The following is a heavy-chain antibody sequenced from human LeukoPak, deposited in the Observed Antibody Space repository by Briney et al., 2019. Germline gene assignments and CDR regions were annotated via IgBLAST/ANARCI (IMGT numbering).Heavy chain of an antibody. CDR2: IYDSGST. Sequence: KPSQTLSLTCTVSGGSISSGDYYWSWIRQPPGKGLEWIGYIYDSGSTYYNPSLESRVTMSVDTSKNQFTLKLSSVTAADTAAYYCAVVAATLAYWGQGTLVTVSS. V-gene: IGHV4-30-4*01. D-gene: IGHD2-15*01. CDR1: GGSISSGDYY. J-gene: IGHJ4*02. CDR3: AVVAATLAY.